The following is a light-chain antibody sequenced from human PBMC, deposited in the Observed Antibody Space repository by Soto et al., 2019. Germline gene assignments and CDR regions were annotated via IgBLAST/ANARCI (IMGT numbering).Light chain of an antibody. Sequence: ESVLTQSPGTLSLSPGERATLSCRASQSVSNSYFAWYQQNPGQAPRLLIYGISSRATGIPDRFSGSGSGTDFTLTISRLEPEDFVVYYCQQYSTLPHTFGQGTKLEVK. J-gene: IGKJ2*01. CDR3: QQYSTLPHT. CDR1: QSVSNSY. CDR2: GIS. V-gene: IGKV3-20*01.